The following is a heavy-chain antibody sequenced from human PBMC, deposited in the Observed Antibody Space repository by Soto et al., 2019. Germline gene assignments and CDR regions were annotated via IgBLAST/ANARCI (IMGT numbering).Heavy chain of an antibody. V-gene: IGHV3-23*01. CDR1: GFTVSNFF. D-gene: IGHD3-10*02. J-gene: IGHJ4*02. CDR3: AKCSQKAVPFRIDY. Sequence: PGGSLRLSCEASGFTVSNFFMTWVRQAPGKGLEWVSAISGSGGSTYYADSVKGRFTISRDNSKNTLYLQTNSLRAEDTAVYYCAKCSQKAVPFRIDYWGQGTLVTVSS. CDR2: ISGSGGST.